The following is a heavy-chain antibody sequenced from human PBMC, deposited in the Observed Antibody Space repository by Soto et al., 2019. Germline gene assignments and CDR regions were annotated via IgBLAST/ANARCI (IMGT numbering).Heavy chain of an antibody. D-gene: IGHD6-6*01. CDR3: ARGSAFLAAPYFDY. V-gene: IGHV1-69*06. J-gene: IGHJ4*02. CDR2: IIPIFDTA. CDR1: GGTFSNYA. Sequence: QVQLVQSGAEVKKPGSSVKVSCRASGGTFSNYAINWVRQAPGQGLEWMGRIIPIFDTANYPQKFQGRLTITVDKSTTTAYMELSSLTSEDTAVYFCARGSAFLAAPYFDYWGQGTLVTVSS.